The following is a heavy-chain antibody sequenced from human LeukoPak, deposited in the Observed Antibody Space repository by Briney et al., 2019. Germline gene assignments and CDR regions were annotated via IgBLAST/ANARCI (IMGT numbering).Heavy chain of an antibody. J-gene: IGHJ4*02. CDR2: FSGSGIST. Sequence: GGSLRLSCAASGFTLSNYAMSWVRQAPGKGLEWVSTFSGSGISTYYADSVRGRFTISRDNSMNTVFLQMNSLRADDTAVYYCAKGDFSGDFDYWGQGTLVTVSS. V-gene: IGHV3-23*01. CDR3: AKGDFSGDFDY. CDR1: GFTLSNYA. D-gene: IGHD2-21*01.